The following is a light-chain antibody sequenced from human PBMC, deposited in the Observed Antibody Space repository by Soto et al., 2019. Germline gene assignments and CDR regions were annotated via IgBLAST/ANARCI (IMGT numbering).Light chain of an antibody. Sequence: QSVLTQPPSVSGAPGQRVTISCTGSSSNIGAGFDVHWYQQLPGTAPKLLVYGNSNRPSGVPERFSGSKSGTSASLAVTGLQAEDEADYYCQSYDSSLSAYVFGTGTRSPS. J-gene: IGLJ1*01. CDR2: GNS. CDR1: SSNIGAGFD. CDR3: QSYDSSLSAYV. V-gene: IGLV1-40*01.